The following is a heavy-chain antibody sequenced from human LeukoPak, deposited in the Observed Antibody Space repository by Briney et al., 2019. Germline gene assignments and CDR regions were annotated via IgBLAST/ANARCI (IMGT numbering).Heavy chain of an antibody. V-gene: IGHV1-69*04. CDR2: IIPILGIA. Sequence: ASVKVSCKASGGTFSSYAISWVRQAPGQGLEWMGRIIPILGIANYAQKFQGRVTITADKSTSTAYMELSSLRSEDTAVHYCTTPGTMVRGVIRYYFDYWGQGTLVTVSS. CDR3: TTPGTMVRGVIRYYFDY. J-gene: IGHJ4*02. CDR1: GGTFSSYA. D-gene: IGHD3-10*01.